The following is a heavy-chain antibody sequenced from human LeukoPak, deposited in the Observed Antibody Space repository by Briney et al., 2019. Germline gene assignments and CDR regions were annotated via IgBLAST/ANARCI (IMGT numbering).Heavy chain of an antibody. J-gene: IGHJ4*02. Sequence: SETLSLTCAVYGVSFSGYYWSWLRQPPGKGLEWIGEINHSGSTNYNPSLKSRVTISVDTSKNQFSLKLSSVTAADTAVYYCARPTGSGSYYNALGYWGQGTLVTVSS. CDR1: GVSFSGYY. CDR3: ARPTGSGSYYNALGY. D-gene: IGHD3-10*01. CDR2: INHSGST. V-gene: IGHV4-34*01.